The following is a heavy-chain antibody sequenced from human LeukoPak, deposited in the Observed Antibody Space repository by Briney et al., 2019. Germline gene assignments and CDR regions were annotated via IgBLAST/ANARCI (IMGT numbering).Heavy chain of an antibody. J-gene: IGHJ5*02. Sequence: GGSLRLSCAASGFTFSSYWMHWVRQAPGKGLVWVSRINSDVSSTSYADSVKGRFTISRDNAKNTLYLQMNSLRAEDTAVYYCARGSSYYNWFDPWGQGTLVTVSS. CDR3: ARGSSYYNWFDP. CDR1: GFTFSSYW. CDR2: INSDVSST. D-gene: IGHD3-10*01. V-gene: IGHV3-74*01.